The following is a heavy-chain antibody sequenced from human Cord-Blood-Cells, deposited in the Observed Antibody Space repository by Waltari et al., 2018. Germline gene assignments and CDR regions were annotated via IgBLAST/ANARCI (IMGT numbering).Heavy chain of an antibody. V-gene: IGHV1-2*06. CDR1: GYTFTGYY. D-gene: IGHD6-6*01. J-gene: IGHJ4*02. CDR2: INPNSGGT. Sequence: QVQLVQSGAEVKKPGASVKVSCKASGYTFTGYYMYWVRQAPGQGLEWMGRINPNSGGTNYAQKFQGRVTMTRDTSISTAYMELSRLRSDDTAVYYCAIHLIAARPHYFDYWGQGTLVTVSS. CDR3: AIHLIAARPHYFDY.